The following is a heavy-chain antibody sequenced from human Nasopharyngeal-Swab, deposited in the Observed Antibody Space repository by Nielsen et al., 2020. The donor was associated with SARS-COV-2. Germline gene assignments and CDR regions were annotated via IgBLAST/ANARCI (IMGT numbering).Heavy chain of an antibody. V-gene: IGHV3-9*01. CDR2: ISWNSGSI. J-gene: IGHJ3*02. D-gene: IGHD6-6*01. CDR3: AKVHSSAHDAFDI. Sequence: GGSLRLSCAASGFTFDDYAMHWVRQAPGKGLEWVSGISWNSGSIGYADSVKSRFTISRDNAKNSLYLQMNSLRAEDTALYYCAKVHSSAHDAFDIWGQGTMVTVSS. CDR1: GFTFDDYA.